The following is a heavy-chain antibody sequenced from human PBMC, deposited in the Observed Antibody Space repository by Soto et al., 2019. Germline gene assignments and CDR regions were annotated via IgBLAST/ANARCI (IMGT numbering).Heavy chain of an antibody. V-gene: IGHV1-8*01. Sequence: QVQLVQSGAEVKKPGASVKVSCKASGYTFTSYDINWVRQATGQGLEWMGWMNPNSGNTGYAQKFQGRVTMTRNTSISTAYMELSSLRSEDTAVYYCARGTGLRYFDWKHYFDYWGQGTMVTVSS. CDR1: GYTFTSYD. D-gene: IGHD3-9*01. CDR2: MNPNSGNT. J-gene: IGHJ4*02. CDR3: ARGTGLRYFDWKHYFDY.